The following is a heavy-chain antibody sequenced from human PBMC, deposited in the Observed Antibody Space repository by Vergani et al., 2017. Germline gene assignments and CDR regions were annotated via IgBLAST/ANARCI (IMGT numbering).Heavy chain of an antibody. J-gene: IGHJ5*02. D-gene: IGHD6-6*01. V-gene: IGHV3-7*01. Sequence: EVQLVESGGGLVQPGGSLRLSCAASGFTFSRYWMSWVRQAPGKGLEWVANIKQDGSEKYYVDSVKGRFTISRDNAKNSLYLQMNSLRAEDTAVYYCARLTARGYSSSTPLRAFNWFDPWAREPWSPSPQ. CDR2: IKQDGSEK. CDR3: ARLTARGYSSSTPLRAFNWFDP. CDR1: GFTFSRYW.